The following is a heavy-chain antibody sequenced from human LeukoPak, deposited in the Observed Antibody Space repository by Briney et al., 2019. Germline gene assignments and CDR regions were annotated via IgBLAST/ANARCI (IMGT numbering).Heavy chain of an antibody. D-gene: IGHD6-6*01. CDR3: ARDRHVPGLYYYYMDV. J-gene: IGHJ6*03. V-gene: IGHV3-11*04. CDR1: GGSISSYY. Sequence: LSLTCTVSGGSISSYYWSWIRQPAGKGLEWVSYISSSGSTIYYADSVKGRFTISRDNAKNSLYLQMNSLRPEDTAVYFCARDRHVPGLYYYYMDVWGKGTTVTVSS. CDR2: ISSSGSTI.